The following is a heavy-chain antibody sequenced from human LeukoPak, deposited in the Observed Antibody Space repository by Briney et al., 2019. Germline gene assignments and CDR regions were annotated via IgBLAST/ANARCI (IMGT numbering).Heavy chain of an antibody. Sequence: ASVKVSCKASGYTFTAYYMHWVRQAPGQGLEWMGWINPNSGGTNYAQKFKGWITLTRDTSVNTTYMELSRLTSDVTAVYFCARGTPGSYLGYWGQGTLVTVSP. CDR3: ARGTPGSYLGY. J-gene: IGHJ4*02. D-gene: IGHD3-16*02. CDR1: GYTFTAYY. V-gene: IGHV1-2*04. CDR2: INPNSGGT.